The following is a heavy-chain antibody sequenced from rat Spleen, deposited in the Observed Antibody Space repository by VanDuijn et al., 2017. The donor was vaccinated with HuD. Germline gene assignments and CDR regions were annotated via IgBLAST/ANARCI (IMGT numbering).Heavy chain of an antibody. CDR1: GFTFSTAW. J-gene: IGHJ3*01. CDR3: ASRGEGEDNWFAY. CDR2: IKAKSNNYAT. V-gene: IGHV6-6*01. D-gene: IGHD1-11*01. Sequence: EVQVLESGGGLVQPGNSLKLSCATSGFTFSTAWMYWYRQFPEKRLEWVARIKAKSNNYATDYTESVKGRFTISRDDSKSSIYLQMNNLKEEDTAIYYCASRGEGEDNWFAYWGQGTLVTVSS.